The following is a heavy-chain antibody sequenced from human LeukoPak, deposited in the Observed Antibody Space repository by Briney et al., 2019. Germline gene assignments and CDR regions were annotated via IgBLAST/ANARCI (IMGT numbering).Heavy chain of an antibody. CDR2: INWNSVSA. CDR3: AKGARSSSGYTTD. D-gene: IGHD3-22*01. CDR1: GLTFSSHW. J-gene: IGHJ4*02. V-gene: IGHV3-9*01. Sequence: GGSLRLSCAASGLTFSSHWMHWVRQAPGKGLEWVAGINWNSVSAVYADSLKGRLTISRDNAKNSLFLQMNSLKTEDTAFYYCAKGARSSSGYTTDWGQGILVTVSS.